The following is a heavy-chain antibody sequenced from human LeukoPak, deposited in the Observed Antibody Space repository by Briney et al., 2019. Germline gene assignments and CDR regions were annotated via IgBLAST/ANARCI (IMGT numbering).Heavy chain of an antibody. V-gene: IGHV4-39*07. Sequence: SETLSLTCTVSGGSISSSSYYWGWIRQPPGKGLEWIGSIYYSGSTYYNPSLKSRVTISVDTSKNQFSLKLSSVTAADTAVYYCARPSYSYGYRVYFDYWGQGTLVTVSS. CDR2: IYYSGST. CDR3: ARPSYSYGYRVYFDY. J-gene: IGHJ4*02. D-gene: IGHD5-18*01. CDR1: GGSISSSSYY.